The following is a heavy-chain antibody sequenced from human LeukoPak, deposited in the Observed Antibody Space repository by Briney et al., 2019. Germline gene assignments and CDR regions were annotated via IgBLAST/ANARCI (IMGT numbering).Heavy chain of an antibody. CDR2: ISSSSSTI. V-gene: IGHV3-48*02. CDR3: AGGYSYGPTTFDY. J-gene: IGHJ4*02. D-gene: IGHD5-18*01. CDR1: GFTFSSYW. Sequence: GGSLRLSCAASGFTFSSYWMNWVRQAPGKGLEWVSYISSSSSTIYYADSVKGRFTISRDNAKNSLYLQMNSLRDEDTAVYYCAGGYSYGPTTFDYWGQGTLVTVSS.